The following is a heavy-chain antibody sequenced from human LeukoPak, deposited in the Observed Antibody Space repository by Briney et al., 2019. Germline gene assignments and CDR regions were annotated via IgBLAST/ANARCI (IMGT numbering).Heavy chain of an antibody. J-gene: IGHJ3*02. CDR2: IYYSGSA. Sequence: PSETLSLTCTVSGGSIRSYYWSWIRQPPGKGLEWIAYIYYSGSANYNPSLKSRVTIAADTSRNKFSLNLNSVTAADTAVYYCARGGRNDAFDIWGQGTMVTVSS. V-gene: IGHV4-59*01. CDR3: ARGGRNDAFDI. CDR1: GGSIRSYY.